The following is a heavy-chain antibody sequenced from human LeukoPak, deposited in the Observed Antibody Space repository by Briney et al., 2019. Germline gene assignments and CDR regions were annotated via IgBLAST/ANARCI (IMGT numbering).Heavy chain of an antibody. Sequence: PGGSLRLSCAASGFTFTTYAMTWVRQAPGKGLEWVSAISESGNTYYADSVKGLFTISRDNSRNTLYLQMNSLRAEDTAVYYCARGRGYGHPFDPWGQGTLVTVSS. V-gene: IGHV3-23*01. CDR3: ARGRGYGHPFDP. CDR1: GFTFTTYA. CDR2: ISESGNT. J-gene: IGHJ5*02. D-gene: IGHD3-22*01.